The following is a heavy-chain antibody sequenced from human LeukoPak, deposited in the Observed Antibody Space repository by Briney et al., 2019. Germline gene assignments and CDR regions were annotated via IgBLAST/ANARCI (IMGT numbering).Heavy chain of an antibody. Sequence: GGSLRLSCAASGFTFSSYAMSWVRQAPGKGLEWVSAISGSDGSTYYADSVKGRFTISRDNSKNTLYLQMNSLRAEDTAVYYCARGTTVTPTEFDYWGQGTLVTVSS. CDR1: GFTFSSYA. D-gene: IGHD4-11*01. CDR3: ARGTTVTPTEFDY. V-gene: IGHV3-23*01. CDR2: ISGSDGST. J-gene: IGHJ4*02.